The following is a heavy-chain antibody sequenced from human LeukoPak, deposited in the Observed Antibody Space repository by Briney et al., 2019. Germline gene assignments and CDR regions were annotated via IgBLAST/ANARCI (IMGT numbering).Heavy chain of an antibody. V-gene: IGHV3-23*01. CDR2: ISGSCAIT. CDR1: GFTFNNYG. Sequence: GGTLRLSCAASGFTFNNYGMRWVRQAPGKGLEWVLVISGSCAITYYADSVRGRFTISRDNSRNTLHLQINSLRAEDTAVYYCAKERFAVLTASVDFWGQGTLVIVSS. CDR3: AKERFAVLTASVDF. J-gene: IGHJ4*02. D-gene: IGHD3-9*01.